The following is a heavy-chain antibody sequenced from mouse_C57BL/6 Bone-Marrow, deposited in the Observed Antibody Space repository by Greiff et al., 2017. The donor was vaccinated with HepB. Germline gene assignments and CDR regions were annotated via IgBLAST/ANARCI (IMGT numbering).Heavy chain of an antibody. D-gene: IGHD2-1*01. CDR3: ARRRLYGNYVNYAMDY. J-gene: IGHJ4*01. Sequence: QVQLKQSGPELVKPGASVKISCKASGYTFTDYYINWVKQRPGQGLEWIGWIFPGSGSTYYNEKFKGKATLTVDKSSSTAYMLLSSLTSEDSAVYFCARRRLYGNYVNYAMDYWGQGTSVTVSS. V-gene: IGHV1-75*01. CDR1: GYTFTDYY. CDR2: IFPGSGST.